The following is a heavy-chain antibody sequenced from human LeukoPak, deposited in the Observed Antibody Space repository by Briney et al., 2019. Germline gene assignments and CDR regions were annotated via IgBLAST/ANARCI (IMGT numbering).Heavy chain of an antibody. V-gene: IGHV3-23*01. D-gene: IGHD3-22*01. CDR2: ISAVGGRT. CDR1: GFTFSNYA. Sequence: GGSLRLSCAASGFTFSNYAMSWVRQAPGKGLEWVSAISAVGGRTFYADSVMGRFTISRDNSMNTIYLQMNSLRAEDTAVYCCAKPYYYDSTDYYYPWDSWGQGTLSPSPQ. J-gene: IGHJ4*02. CDR3: AKPYYYDSTDYYYPWDS.